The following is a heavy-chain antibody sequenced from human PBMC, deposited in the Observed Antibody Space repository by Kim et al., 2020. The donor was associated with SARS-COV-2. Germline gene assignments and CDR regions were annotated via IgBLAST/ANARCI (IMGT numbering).Heavy chain of an antibody. CDR1: GFTFSAYR. D-gene: IGHD3-16*01. J-gene: IGHJ4*02. CDR3: VRDERASVWGC. V-gene: IGHV3-21*01. Sequence: GGSLRLSCIGSGFTFSAYRMDWIRQAPGKGLEWVSSISSYGDYIYYADSVRGRFTISRDNAKNSVFLQMNSLRAEDTAVYYCVRDERASVWGCWGQGTLVSVSS. CDR2: ISSYGDYI.